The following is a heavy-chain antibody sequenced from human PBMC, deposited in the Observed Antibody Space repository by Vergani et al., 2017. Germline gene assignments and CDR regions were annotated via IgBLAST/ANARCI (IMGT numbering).Heavy chain of an antibody. CDR1: GFTFSSYS. CDR3: ARRGSSSWYIFFDY. D-gene: IGHD6-13*01. CDR2: ISSSSSYI. Sequence: VQLVESGGGVVQPGRSLRLSCAASGFTFSSYSMNWVRQAPGKGLEWVSSISSSSSYIYYADSVKGRFTISRDNAKNSRYLQMNSLRAEDTAVYYCARRGSSSWYIFFDYWGQGTLVTVSS. V-gene: IGHV3-21*01. J-gene: IGHJ4*02.